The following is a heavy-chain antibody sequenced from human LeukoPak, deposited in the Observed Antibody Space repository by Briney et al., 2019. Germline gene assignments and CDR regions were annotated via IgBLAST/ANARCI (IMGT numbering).Heavy chain of an antibody. J-gene: IGHJ4*02. CDR3: ARSSTYYYDSSGYYLPH. CDR1: GYSFTSYW. Sequence: GESLKISCKGSGYSFTSYWIGWMRQLPGKGLEWVGIIYPGDSDTRYSPSFQGQVIISADNSISTAYLQWSSLKASDTAMYYCARSSTYYYDSSGYYLPHWGQGTLVTVSS. V-gene: IGHV5-51*01. D-gene: IGHD3-22*01. CDR2: IYPGDSDT.